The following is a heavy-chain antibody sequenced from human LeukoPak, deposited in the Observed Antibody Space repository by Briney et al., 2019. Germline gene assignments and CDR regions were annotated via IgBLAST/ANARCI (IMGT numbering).Heavy chain of an antibody. J-gene: IGHJ4*02. D-gene: IGHD3-9*01. CDR2: IRYDGSNK. CDR1: GFTFSSYS. V-gene: IGHV3-30*02. Sequence: PGGPLRLSCAASGFTFSSYSMNWVRQAPGKGLEWVAFIRYDGSNKYYADSVKGRFTISRDNSKNTLYLQMNSLRAEDTAVYYCARDRDILTGYQLSFDYWGQGTLVTVSS. CDR3: ARDRDILTGYQLSFDY.